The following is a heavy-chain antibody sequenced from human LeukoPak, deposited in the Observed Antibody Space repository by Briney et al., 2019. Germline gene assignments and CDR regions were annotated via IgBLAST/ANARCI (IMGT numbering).Heavy chain of an antibody. Sequence: SGTLSLTCGVSGGSISNTNWWTWVRQPPGKGLEWIGEVNLQGSTNYNPSLKSRVAISVDKSENHISLKLTSVTAADTAVYYCARHDYYASSGTIDSWGQGTLVIVSS. CDR2: VNLQGST. CDR1: GGSISNTNW. J-gene: IGHJ5*01. V-gene: IGHV4-4*02. CDR3: ARHDYYASSGTIDS. D-gene: IGHD3-22*01.